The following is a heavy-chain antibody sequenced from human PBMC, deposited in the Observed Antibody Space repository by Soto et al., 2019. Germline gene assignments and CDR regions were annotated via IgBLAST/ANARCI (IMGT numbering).Heavy chain of an antibody. V-gene: IGHV4-28*01. CDR2: LYYSGGT. CDR1: GYSISSSNW. CDR3: CSGSYYNVLDS. J-gene: IGHJ4*02. Sequence: QVQLQESGPGLVKPSDTLSLTCAVSGYSISSSNWWGWIRQPPGKGLEWIGYLYYSGGTYYNPSLKSRITMSVDTPKNQFSLKLSSVTAVDTAVYYCCSGSYYNVLDSWGQGTLVTVSS. D-gene: IGHD3-10*02.